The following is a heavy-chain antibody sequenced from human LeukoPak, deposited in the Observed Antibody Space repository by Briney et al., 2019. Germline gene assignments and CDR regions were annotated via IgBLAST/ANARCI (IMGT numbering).Heavy chain of an antibody. D-gene: IGHD6-13*01. CDR1: GDSISSSSYY. CDR3: ARAFSSWGWFDP. CDR2: IYYSGST. Sequence: SETLSLTCTVSGDSISSSSYYWGWIRQPPGKGLEWIGYIYYSGSTYYNPSLKSRVTISVDTSKNQFSLELSSVTAADTAVYYCARAFSSWGWFDPWGQGTLVTVSS. V-gene: IGHV4-31*03. J-gene: IGHJ5*02.